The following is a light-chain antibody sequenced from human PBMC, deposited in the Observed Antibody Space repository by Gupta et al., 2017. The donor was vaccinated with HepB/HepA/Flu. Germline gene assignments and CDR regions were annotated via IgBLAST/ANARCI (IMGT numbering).Light chain of an antibody. J-gene: IGKJ1*01. V-gene: IGKV3-15*01. CDR2: GAS. CDR3: HQENNWPPT. CDR1: QSVSSN. Sequence: EIVMTQSPATLSVSPGERATLSCRASQSVSSNLAWYQQKPGQAPRLLIYGASTRATGIPARFSGSGSGTEFTLTISSRQSEDFAVYYCHQENNWPPTFGQGTKVEIK.